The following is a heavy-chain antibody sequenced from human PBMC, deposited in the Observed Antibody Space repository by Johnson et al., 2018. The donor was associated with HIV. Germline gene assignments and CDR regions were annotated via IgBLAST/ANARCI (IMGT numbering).Heavy chain of an antibody. CDR1: GFTFTNAW. D-gene: IGHD1-26*01. J-gene: IGHJ3*02. CDR3: TAPIVGAIDAFDI. Sequence: VQLVESGGGVVRPGGSLRLSCAASGFTFTNAWMTWVRQAPGKGLEWVGRIKSKIDGGTTDYAAPVKGKFSIPRDDAKNTLYLQMNSLETEDTAVYYCTAPIVGAIDAFDIWGQGTKVTVSS. CDR2: IKSKIDGGTT. V-gene: IGHV3-15*01.